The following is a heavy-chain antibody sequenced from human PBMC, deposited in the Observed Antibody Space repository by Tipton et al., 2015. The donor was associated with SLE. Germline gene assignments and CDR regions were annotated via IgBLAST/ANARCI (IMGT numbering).Heavy chain of an antibody. J-gene: IGHJ4*02. CDR1: GGSISSTSYY. CDR3: ARSWNDAPPDLGY. D-gene: IGHD1-1*01. V-gene: IGHV4-39*07. CDR2: IYYTGST. Sequence: LRLSCTVSGGSISSTSYYWGWIRQPPGKGLEWVGGIYYTGSTYYNASLKSRVTILVDTSTNHFSLKLRSVTAADTAVYYCARSWNDAPPDLGYWGQGTLVTVSS.